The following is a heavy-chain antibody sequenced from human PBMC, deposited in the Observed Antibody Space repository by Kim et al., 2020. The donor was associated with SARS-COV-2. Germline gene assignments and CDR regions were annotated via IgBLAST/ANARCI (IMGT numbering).Heavy chain of an antibody. CDR3: ARDLRAYGDYPLGY. J-gene: IGHJ4*02. D-gene: IGHD4-17*01. Sequence: GGSLRLSCAASGFTFSSYAMSWVRQAPGKGLEWVSVITGSGGSTYSADSVKGRFTISRDNSKNTLFLQMSSLRAEDTAVYFCARDLRAYGDYPLGYWGQG. CDR1: GFTFSSYA. CDR2: ITGSGGST. V-gene: IGHV3-23*01.